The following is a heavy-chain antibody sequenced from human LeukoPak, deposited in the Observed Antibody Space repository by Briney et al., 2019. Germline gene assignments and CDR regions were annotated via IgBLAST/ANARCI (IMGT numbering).Heavy chain of an antibody. CDR1: GYSLTRYL. CDR3: ARDREEITMIRGVSEY. CDR2: ISPYNDST. V-gene: IGHV1-18*01. J-gene: IGHJ4*02. Sequence: ASANVSRKASGYSLTRYLIIGVRPAPGQGLAGMGWISPYNDSTTYAPNLQGRVTMTTDTSTSTAYMELRSLRSDYTAVYYGARDREEITMIRGVSEYCGQGTMVTVSS. D-gene: IGHD3-10*01.